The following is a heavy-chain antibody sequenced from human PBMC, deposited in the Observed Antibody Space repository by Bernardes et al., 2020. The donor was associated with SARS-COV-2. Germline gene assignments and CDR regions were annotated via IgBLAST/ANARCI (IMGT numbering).Heavy chain of an antibody. CDR1: GFTFGDYA. Sequence: GGSLRLSCKASGFTFGDYAMTWVRQAPGKGLEWVGFIRSKAYGGTTEYAASVKGRFTISRDDSKSIAYLQMNSLKTEDTAIYYCTRDDDFGLVWGQGTTVTVSS. V-gene: IGHV3-49*04. J-gene: IGHJ6*02. CDR3: TRDDDFGLV. D-gene: IGHD3-3*01. CDR2: IRSKAYGGTT.